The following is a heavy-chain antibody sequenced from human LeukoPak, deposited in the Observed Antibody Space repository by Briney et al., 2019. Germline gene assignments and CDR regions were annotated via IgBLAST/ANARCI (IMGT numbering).Heavy chain of an antibody. V-gene: IGHV3-21*01. Sequence: GGSLRLSCTVSGFTVSSNSMSWVRQAPGKGLEWVSSISSSSSYIYYADSVKGRFTISRDNAKNPLYLQMNSLRAEDTAVYYCASLEFNWNWGVWGQGTLVAVSS. D-gene: IGHD1-7*01. CDR2: ISSSSSYI. J-gene: IGHJ4*02. CDR3: ASLEFNWNWGV. CDR1: GFTVSSNS.